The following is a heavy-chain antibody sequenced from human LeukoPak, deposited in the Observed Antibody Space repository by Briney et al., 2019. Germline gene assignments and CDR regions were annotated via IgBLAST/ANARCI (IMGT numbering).Heavy chain of an antibody. D-gene: IGHD5-18*01. CDR3: ARVYQPGDTAMVTNWFDP. CDR2: VYYTGST. J-gene: IGHJ5*02. Sequence: PSETLSLTCTVSGGYISSYYWSWIRQPPGEGLEWVGYVYYTGSTNYNPSLKSRVSISVDTSKNQFSLKLRSVSAADTAVYYCARVYQPGDTAMVTNWFDPWGQGTLVTVSS. V-gene: IGHV4-59*01. CDR1: GGYISSYY.